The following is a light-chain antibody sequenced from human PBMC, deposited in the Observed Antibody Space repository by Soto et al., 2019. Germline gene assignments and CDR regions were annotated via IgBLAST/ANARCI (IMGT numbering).Light chain of an antibody. CDR1: QSVSSY. CDR2: DAS. V-gene: IGKV3-11*01. CDR3: QQRSNWPPWT. J-gene: IGKJ1*01. Sequence: DIVVTQSPSTLSLSPGERATLSCRASQSVSSYLAWYQQKPGQAPRLLIYDASNRATGIPARFSGSGSGTDFTLTISSLEPEDFAVYYCQQRSNWPPWTFGQGTKVDIK.